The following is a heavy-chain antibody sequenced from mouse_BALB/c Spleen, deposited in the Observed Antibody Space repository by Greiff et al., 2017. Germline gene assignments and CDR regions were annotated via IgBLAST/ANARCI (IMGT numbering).Heavy chain of an antibody. V-gene: IGHV1S29*02. J-gene: IGHJ2*01. CDR2: IYPYNGGT. CDR1: GYTFTDYN. CDR3: ARDGYDVYFDY. D-gene: IGHD2-2*01. Sequence: EVQLQQSGPELVKPGASVKISCKASGYTFTDYNMHWVKQSHGKSLEWIGYIYPYNGGTGYNQKFKSKATLTVDNSSSTAYMELRSLTSEDSAVFYCARDGYDVYFDYWGQGTTLTVSS.